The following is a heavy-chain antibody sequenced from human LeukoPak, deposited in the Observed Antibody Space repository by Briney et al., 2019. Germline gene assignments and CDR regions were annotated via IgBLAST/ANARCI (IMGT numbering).Heavy chain of an antibody. CDR3: ARSPTPPPFDAFDI. Sequence: PGGSLRLSCAASGFTFSSYSMNWVRQAPGKGLEWVSYISSSGSTIYYADSVKGRFTISRDNAKNSLYLQMNSLRAEDTAVYYCARSPTPPPFDAFDIWGQGTMVTVSS. J-gene: IGHJ3*02. V-gene: IGHV3-48*04. CDR2: ISSSGSTI. CDR1: GFTFSSYS.